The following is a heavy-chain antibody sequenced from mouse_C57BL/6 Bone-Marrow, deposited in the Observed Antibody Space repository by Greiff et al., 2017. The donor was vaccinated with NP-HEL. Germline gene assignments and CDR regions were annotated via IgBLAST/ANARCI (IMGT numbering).Heavy chain of an antibody. CDR1: GFTFSSYG. CDR2: ISSGGSYT. Sequence: EVQGVESGGDLVKPGGSLKLSCAASGFTFSSYGMSWVRQTPDKRLEWVATISSGGSYTYYPDSVKGRFTISRDNAKNTLYLQMSSLKSEDTAMYYCARYYSNFPWFAYWGQGTLVTVSA. V-gene: IGHV5-6*01. D-gene: IGHD2-5*01. CDR3: ARYYSNFPWFAY. J-gene: IGHJ3*01.